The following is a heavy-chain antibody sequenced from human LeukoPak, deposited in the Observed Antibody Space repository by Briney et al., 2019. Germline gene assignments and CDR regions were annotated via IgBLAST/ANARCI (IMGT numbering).Heavy chain of an antibody. Sequence: ASVKVSCKASGYTFTGYYMHWVRQAPGQGLEWMGWINPNNGGTNYAQKFQGRVTMTRDTSISTAYMELSRLRSDDTAVYYCASRDIVVVPAASGDFDYWGQGTLVTVSS. CDR3: ASRDIVVVPAASGDFDY. V-gene: IGHV1-2*02. J-gene: IGHJ4*02. CDR1: GYTFTGYY. CDR2: INPNNGGT. D-gene: IGHD2-2*01.